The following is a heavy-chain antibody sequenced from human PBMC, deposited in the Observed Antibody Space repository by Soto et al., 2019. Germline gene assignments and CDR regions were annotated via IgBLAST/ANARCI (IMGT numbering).Heavy chain of an antibody. Sequence: SQTLSLTCAISGDSVSSNSAAWNWIRQSPSRGLEWLGRTYYRSKWYNDYAVSVKSRITINPDTSKNQFSLQLNSVTPEDTAVYYCAAAEYSSSWYTNWFDPWGQGTLVTVSS. CDR1: GDSVSSNSAA. V-gene: IGHV6-1*01. CDR2: TYYRSKWYN. D-gene: IGHD6-13*01. J-gene: IGHJ5*02. CDR3: AAAEYSSSWYTNWFDP.